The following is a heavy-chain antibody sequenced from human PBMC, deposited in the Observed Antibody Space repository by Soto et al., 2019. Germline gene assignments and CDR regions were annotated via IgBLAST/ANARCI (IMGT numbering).Heavy chain of an antibody. CDR2: IRHDGNNK. V-gene: IGHV3-33*01. D-gene: IGHD1-26*01. CDR3: ASDLVGASDSYGLDV. Sequence: GGSLRLSCAASGFTFSNYGMHCVRQAPGKGLEWVAIIRHDGNNKYYADSVRGRFIISSDNSKNRLYLQMNSLRAEDTAVYYCASDLVGASDSYGLDVWGQGTPVTVSS. J-gene: IGHJ6*02. CDR1: GFTFSNYG.